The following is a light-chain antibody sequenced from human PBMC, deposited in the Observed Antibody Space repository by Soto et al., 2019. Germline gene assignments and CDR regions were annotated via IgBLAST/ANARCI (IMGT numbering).Light chain of an antibody. CDR3: TSYTSQKTWV. CDR2: EVI. V-gene: IGLV2-14*01. CDR1: SSAVGGYNF. Sequence: SVLTQPASVSGSRGQSITISCTGTSSAVGGYNFVSWYQQHAGKAPKFLIYEVINRPSGVSNRFSGSKSGNTASLTISGLQAEDEADYYFTSYTSQKTWVFGGGTQLTVL. J-gene: IGLJ3*02.